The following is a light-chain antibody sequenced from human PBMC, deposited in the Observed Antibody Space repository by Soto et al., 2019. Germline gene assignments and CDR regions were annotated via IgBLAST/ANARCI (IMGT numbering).Light chain of an antibody. CDR1: SSDVGGYNY. J-gene: IGLJ1*01. CDR2: DVS. V-gene: IGLV2-14*01. Sequence: QSALTQPASVSGSPGQSITISCTGTSSDVGGYNYVSWYQQHPGKAPKLMIYDVSNRPSGVSNRFSGSKSGNTASLTISGLQAEDEADYYCSSYAHNSTPYVFGTGTKLTVL. CDR3: SSYAHNSTPYV.